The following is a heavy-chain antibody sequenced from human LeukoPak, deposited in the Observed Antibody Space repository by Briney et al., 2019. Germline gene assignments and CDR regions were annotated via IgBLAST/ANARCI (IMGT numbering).Heavy chain of an antibody. D-gene: IGHD3-10*01. CDR1: GFKFRDYA. J-gene: IGHJ3*02. Sequence: GGSLRLSCAASGFKFRDYAMSWVRQAPGKGLEWVSTVEKTGGRAYYADSVKGRFTVSRDNSKNTLYLQMNSLRAEDTAVYYCAKITMVRRPEKRAFDIWGQGTMVTVSS. CDR2: VEKTGGRA. V-gene: IGHV3-23*01. CDR3: AKITMVRRPEKRAFDI.